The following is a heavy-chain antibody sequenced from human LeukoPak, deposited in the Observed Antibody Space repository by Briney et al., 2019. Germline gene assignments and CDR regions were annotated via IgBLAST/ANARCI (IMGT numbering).Heavy chain of an antibody. CDR2: ISYNRST. D-gene: IGHD2-15*01. CDR3: AREVGCSGGTCSPFDY. J-gene: IGHJ4*02. V-gene: IGHV4-59*01. Sequence: SETLSLTCTGSGDSMSTYYWSWIRQPPGEGLEWIGFISYNRSTNHNPSLKSRVTISLDTPQNQFSLRLSSVTAADTAVYYCAREVGCSGGTCSPFDYWGQGILVTVSS. CDR1: GDSMSTYY.